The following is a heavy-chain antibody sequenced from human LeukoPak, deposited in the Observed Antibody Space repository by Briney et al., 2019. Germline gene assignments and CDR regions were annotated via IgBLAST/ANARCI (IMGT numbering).Heavy chain of an antibody. D-gene: IGHD5-12*01. CDR1: GFTFSNYG. V-gene: IGHV3-30*02. CDR2: VRYDGSNK. Sequence: GGSLRLSCAASGFTFSNYGMHWVRQAPGKGLEWVSFVRYDGSNKYYADSVKGRFTISRDNSKNTLFLQMNSLRTEDTAVYYCAKDLAAYSGYDSADSWGLGTLVTVSS. CDR3: AKDLAAYSGYDSADS. J-gene: IGHJ4*02.